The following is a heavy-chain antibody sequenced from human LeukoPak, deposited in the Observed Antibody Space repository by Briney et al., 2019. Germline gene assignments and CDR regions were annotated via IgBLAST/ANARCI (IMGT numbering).Heavy chain of an antibody. CDR2: ISSSGSTI. V-gene: IGHV3-11*01. J-gene: IGHJ4*02. D-gene: IGHD6-19*01. Sequence: GGSLRLSCAASGFTFSDYYMSWIRQAPGKGLGWVSYISSSGSTIYYADSVKGRFTISRDNAKNSLYLQMNSLRAEDMALYYCAKGSSAWNEVFHFDYWGQGTLVTVSS. CDR3: AKGSSAWNEVFHFDY. CDR1: GFTFSDYY.